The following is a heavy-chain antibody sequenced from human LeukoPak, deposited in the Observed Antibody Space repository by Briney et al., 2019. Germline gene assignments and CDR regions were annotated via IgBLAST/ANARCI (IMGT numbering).Heavy chain of an antibody. V-gene: IGHV4-31*03. Sequence: PSETLSLTCTVSGGSISSGGYYWSWIRQHPGKGLEWIGYIYYSGSTYYNPSLKSRVTISVDTSKNQFSLKLSSVTAADTAVYYCAREGSSGWYGRRVDYWGQGTLVTVSS. J-gene: IGHJ4*02. D-gene: IGHD6-19*01. CDR2: IYYSGST. CDR3: AREGSSGWYGRRVDY. CDR1: GGSISSGGYY.